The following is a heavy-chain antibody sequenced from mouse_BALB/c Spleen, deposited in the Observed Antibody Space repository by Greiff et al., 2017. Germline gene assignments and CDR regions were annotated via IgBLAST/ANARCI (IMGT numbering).Heavy chain of an antibody. CDR1: GFNIKDTY. V-gene: IGHV14-3*02. D-gene: IGHD2-14*01. CDR3: ARSDYRYDGYYFDY. CDR2: IDPANGNT. Sequence: EVHLVESGAELVKPGASVKLSCTASGFNIKDTYMHWVKQRPEQGLEWIGRIDPANGNTKYDPKFQGKATITADTSSNTAYLQLSSLTSEDTAVYYCARSDYRYDGYYFDYWGQGTTLTVSS. J-gene: IGHJ2*01.